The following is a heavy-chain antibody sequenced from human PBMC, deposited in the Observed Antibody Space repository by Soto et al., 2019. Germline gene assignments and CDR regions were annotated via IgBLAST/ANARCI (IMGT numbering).Heavy chain of an antibody. J-gene: IGHJ4*02. CDR2: ISSSGNTM. V-gene: IGHV3-48*02. CDR1: GFTLSSYS. D-gene: IGHD1-26*01. Sequence: PGGSLRLSCAASGFTLSSYSMNWVRQAPGKGLEWVSYISSSGNTMYYAGSVKGRFTISRDNAKNSLYLQMNSLRDEDTAVYYCARGVGRNFDYWGQGTLVTVSS. CDR3: ARGVGRNFDY.